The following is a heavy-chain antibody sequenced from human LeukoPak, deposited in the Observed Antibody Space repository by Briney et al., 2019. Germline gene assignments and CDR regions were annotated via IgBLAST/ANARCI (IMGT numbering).Heavy chain of an antibody. Sequence: GGSLRLSCAASGSTFSSYGMHWVRQAPGKGLEWVAFIRYDGSNKYYADSVKGRFTISRDNSKNTLYLQMNSLRAEDTAVYYCANVRGGDAYTPFDYWGQGTLVTVSS. D-gene: IGHD5-24*01. V-gene: IGHV3-30*02. CDR1: GSTFSSYG. J-gene: IGHJ4*02. CDR3: ANVRGGDAYTPFDY. CDR2: IRYDGSNK.